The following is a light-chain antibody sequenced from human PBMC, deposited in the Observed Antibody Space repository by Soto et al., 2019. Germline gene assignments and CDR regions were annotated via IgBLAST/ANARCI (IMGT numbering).Light chain of an antibody. V-gene: IGLV7-43*01. J-gene: IGLJ3*02. CDR2: TTN. CDR1: TGAVTSGNY. Sequence: QAVVTQEPSRTVSPGGTVTLTCASSTGAVTSGNYASWFQQKPGQAPRTLIYTTNNKHSWTPARFSGSLLGDKAALTLSGAQPEDEAEYYCLLYYGGAHLVFGGGTKLTVL. CDR3: LLYYGGAHLV.